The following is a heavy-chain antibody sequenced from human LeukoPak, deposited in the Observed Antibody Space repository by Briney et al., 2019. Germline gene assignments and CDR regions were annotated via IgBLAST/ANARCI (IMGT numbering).Heavy chain of an antibody. J-gene: IGHJ5*02. CDR2: ISWNSGKI. Sequence: GGSLRLSCAASGFIFDDYAMHWVRQAPGKGLEWVSGISWNSGKIDYADSVKGRFTISRDNAKNSLYLQMNSLRVEDMAVYYCAKGVHSTSLSWFDPWGQGTLVTVSS. CDR1: GFIFDDYA. D-gene: IGHD6-13*01. CDR3: AKGVHSTSLSWFDP. V-gene: IGHV3-9*03.